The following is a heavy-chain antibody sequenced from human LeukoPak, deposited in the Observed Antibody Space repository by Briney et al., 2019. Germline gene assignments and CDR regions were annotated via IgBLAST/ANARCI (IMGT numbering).Heavy chain of an antibody. CDR3: AREYGSGLGY. Sequence: PSETLSLTCTVPGYSISTGYYWDWIRQPPGKGLEWIGTFYHGGSTYYNPSLKSRVTISVDTSKNQFSLNLTSVTAADTAVYYCAREYGSGLGYWGQGTLVTVSS. V-gene: IGHV4-38-2*02. D-gene: IGHD3-10*01. CDR1: GYSISTGYY. CDR2: FYHGGST. J-gene: IGHJ4*02.